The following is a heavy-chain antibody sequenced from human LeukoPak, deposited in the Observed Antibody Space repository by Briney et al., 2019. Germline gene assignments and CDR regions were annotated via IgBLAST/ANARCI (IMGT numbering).Heavy chain of an antibody. V-gene: IGHV4-31*11. CDR3: ARGSTLIRGFDY. D-gene: IGHD3-10*01. J-gene: IGHJ4*02. CDR1: GDSISSYY. Sequence: KPSETLSLTCAVSGDSISSYYWNWIRQHPEKSLEWIGYIFYSGSAYYNPSLKSRVTISVDTSKNQFSLKLSSVTAADTAVYYCARGSTLIRGFDYWGQGTLVTVSS. CDR2: IFYSGSA.